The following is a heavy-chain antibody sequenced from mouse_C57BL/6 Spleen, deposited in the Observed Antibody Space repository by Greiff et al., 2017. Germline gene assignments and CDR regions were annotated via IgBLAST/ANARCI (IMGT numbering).Heavy chain of an antibody. V-gene: IGHV1-82*01. D-gene: IGHD2-2*01. Sequence: QVQLQQSGPELVKPGASVKISCKASGYAFSSYSMNWVKQRPGKGLEWIGRIYPGDGDTNYNGKFKGKATLSADKSSSTAYMPLSSLTSEDPAVYFCVRWGTYGSMDYWGQGTSVTVSS. CDR2: IYPGDGDT. J-gene: IGHJ4*01. CDR3: VRWGTYGSMDY. CDR1: GYAFSSYS.